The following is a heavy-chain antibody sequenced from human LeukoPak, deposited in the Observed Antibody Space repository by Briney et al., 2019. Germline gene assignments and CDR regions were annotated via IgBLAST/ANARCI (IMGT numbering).Heavy chain of an antibody. CDR3: ARDGPDY. CDR2: IKQDGSEK. CDR1: GFTFSNFA. J-gene: IGHJ4*02. V-gene: IGHV3-7*01. Sequence: PGGSLRLSCTASGFTFSNFAMSWVRQAPGKGLEWVANIKQDGSEKYYVDSVKGRFTISRDNAKNSLYLQMNSLRAEDTAVYYCARDGPDYWGQGTLVTVSS.